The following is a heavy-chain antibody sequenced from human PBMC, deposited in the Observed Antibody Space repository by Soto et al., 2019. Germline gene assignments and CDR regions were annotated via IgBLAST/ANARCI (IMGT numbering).Heavy chain of an antibody. J-gene: IGHJ4*02. Sequence: GSLRLYGAGSVFTLSDHYIDWVRQAPGKGLEWVGRSRDKPQGYSTAYAASVKGRFTTSRDESKNSAYLQMNSLKTEDTAVYYCVRATYFSDSSGYTRCLDYWGQGTLVTVSS. V-gene: IGHV3-72*01. CDR3: VRATYFSDSSGYTRCLDY. CDR2: SRDKPQGYST. D-gene: IGHD3-22*01. CDR1: VFTLSDHY.